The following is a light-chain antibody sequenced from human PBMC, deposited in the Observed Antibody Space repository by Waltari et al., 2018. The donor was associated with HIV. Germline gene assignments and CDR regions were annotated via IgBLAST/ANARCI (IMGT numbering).Light chain of an antibody. J-gene: IGKJ2*01. CDR2: GES. Sequence: RLFIFGESSRATGVPDRFSGSGSGTDFTLTIDRLEPEDFAVYYCQQFYRPPYTFGQGTKLEIK. CDR3: QQFYRPPYT. V-gene: IGKV3-20*01.